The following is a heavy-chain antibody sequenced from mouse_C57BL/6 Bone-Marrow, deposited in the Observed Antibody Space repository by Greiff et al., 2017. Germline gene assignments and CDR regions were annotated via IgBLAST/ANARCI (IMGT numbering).Heavy chain of an antibody. V-gene: IGHV1-55*01. CDR1: GYTFTSYW. Sequence: VKLQQPGAELVKPGASVKMSCKASGYTFTSYWITWVKQRPGQGLEWIGDIYPGSGSTNYNEKFKSKATLTVDTSSSTAYMQLSSLTSEDSAVYYCARWNYDGYYVDYWGQGTTLTVSS. CDR3: ARWNYDGYYVDY. J-gene: IGHJ2*01. D-gene: IGHD2-3*01. CDR2: IYPGSGST.